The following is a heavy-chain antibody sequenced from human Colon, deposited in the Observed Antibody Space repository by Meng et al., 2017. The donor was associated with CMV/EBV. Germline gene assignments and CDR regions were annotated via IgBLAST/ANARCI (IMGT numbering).Heavy chain of an antibody. CDR2: INSDDGGT. D-gene: IGHD3-10*01. CDR1: AYTGANPH. Sequence: QGSEVMSGAGEKKIGASMNNACMTSAYTGANPHFHWVRQAPEKGLEWMRLINSDDGGTVYAQKFEGKVTLTRDMSTRTVYMEMSSLREEDTALYYCARDGSWGWGGMQFWGQGTLVTVSS. V-gene: IGHV1-46*01. CDR3: ARDGSWGWGGMQF. J-gene: IGHJ4*02.